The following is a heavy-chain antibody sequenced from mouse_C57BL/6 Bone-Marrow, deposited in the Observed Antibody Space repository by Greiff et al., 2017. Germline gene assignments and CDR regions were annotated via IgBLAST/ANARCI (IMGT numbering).Heavy chain of an antibody. CDR1: GYAFTNYL. D-gene: IGHD1-1*01. CDR3: ARYDYGSRFDY. Sequence: VQLQESGAELVRPGTSVKVSCKASGYAFTNYLIEWVKQRPGQGLEWIGVINPGSGGTNYNEKFKGKATLTADKSSSTAYLQLSSLTSEDSAVYYCARYDYGSRFDYWGQGTPLTVSS. CDR2: INPGSGGT. J-gene: IGHJ2*01. V-gene: IGHV1-54*01.